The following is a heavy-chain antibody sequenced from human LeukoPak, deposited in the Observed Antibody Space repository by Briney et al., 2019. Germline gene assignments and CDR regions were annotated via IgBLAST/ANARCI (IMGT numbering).Heavy chain of an antibody. Sequence: SETLSLTCAVYGGSFSGYYWSWIRQPPGKGLEWIGEINHSGSTNYNPSLKSRVTISVDTSKNQFSLKLSSVTAADTAVYYCARVDRQLLRNDYWGQGTLVTVSS. CDR1: GGSFSGYY. J-gene: IGHJ4*02. D-gene: IGHD5-12*01. CDR3: ARVDRQLLRNDY. V-gene: IGHV4-34*01. CDR2: INHSGST.